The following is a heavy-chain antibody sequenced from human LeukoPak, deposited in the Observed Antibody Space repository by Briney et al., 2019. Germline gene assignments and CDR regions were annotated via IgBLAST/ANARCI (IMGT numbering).Heavy chain of an antibody. J-gene: IGHJ5*02. CDR3: ASSSTVTTRKSWFDP. V-gene: IGHV4-31*02. CDR2: IYYSGST. Sequence: SWVRQHPGKGLEWIGYIYYSGSTYYNPSLKSRVTISVDTSKNQFSLKLSSVTAADTAVYYCASSSTVTTRKSWFDPWGQGTLVTVSS. D-gene: IGHD4-17*01.